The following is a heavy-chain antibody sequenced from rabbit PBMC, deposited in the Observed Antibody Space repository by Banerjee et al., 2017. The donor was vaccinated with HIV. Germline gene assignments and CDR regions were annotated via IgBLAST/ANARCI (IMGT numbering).Heavy chain of an antibody. J-gene: IGHJ4*01. V-gene: IGHV1S7*01. CDR2: IDPVFGST. CDR3: ARAPAGYAGYGYALAYHFNL. D-gene: IGHD6-1*01. Sequence: QLKESGGGLVQPGGSLKLSCKASGFDFSSYYMSWVRQAPGKGLEWIGYIDPVFGSTYYASWVNGRFTISSHNAQNTLYLQLNSLTAADTATYFCARAPAGYAGYGYALAYHFNLWGQGTLVTIS. CDR1: GFDFSSYY.